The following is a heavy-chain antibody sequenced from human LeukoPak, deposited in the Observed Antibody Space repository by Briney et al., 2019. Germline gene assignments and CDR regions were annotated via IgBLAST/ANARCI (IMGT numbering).Heavy chain of an antibody. V-gene: IGHV1-2*04. CDR3: ARDIAAGTPRAFDI. CDR1: GYNFNGFY. Sequence: ASVKVSCKTSGYNFNGFYMHWVRQAPGQGLEWMGWINPISGVAIYAQKFQGWVTMTRDTSISTAYMELINLRSDDTAIYYCARDIAAGTPRAFDIWGQGAMVTVSS. CDR2: INPISGVA. D-gene: IGHD6-25*01. J-gene: IGHJ3*02.